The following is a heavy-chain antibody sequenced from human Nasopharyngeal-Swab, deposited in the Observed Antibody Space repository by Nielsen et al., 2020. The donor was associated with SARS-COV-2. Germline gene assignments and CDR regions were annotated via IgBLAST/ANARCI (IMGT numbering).Heavy chain of an antibody. CDR3: AKGGDSLPSQLQQ. Sequence: SVKVSCKASGYTFTSYYMHWVRQAPGQGLEWMGGIIPILGIPNFPQKFQGRVTISADTPTGTAYMELSSLRSDDTAVYYCAKGGDSLPSQLQQWGQGTLVTVSS. V-gene: IGHV1-69*10. CDR2: IIPILGIP. D-gene: IGHD2-21*02. J-gene: IGHJ1*01. CDR1: GYTFTSYY.